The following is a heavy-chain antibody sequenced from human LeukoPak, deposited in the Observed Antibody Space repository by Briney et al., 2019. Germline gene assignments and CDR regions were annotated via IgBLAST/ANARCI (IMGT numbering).Heavy chain of an antibody. CDR1: GFTFSKAW. CDR2: ISPGGDST. D-gene: IGHD6-19*01. J-gene: IGHJ4*02. Sequence: GGSLRLSCAASGFTFSKAWMTWVRQAPGKGLEWVSLISPGGDSTYYADSVKGRFTISRDNSKNTLYLQMNSLRAEDTAVYYCAKDGGVAGTFGAFDYWGQGTLVTVSS. CDR3: AKDGGVAGTFGAFDY. V-gene: IGHV3-23*01.